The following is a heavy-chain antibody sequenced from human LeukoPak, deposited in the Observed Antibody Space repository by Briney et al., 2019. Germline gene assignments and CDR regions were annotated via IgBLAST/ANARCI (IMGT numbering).Heavy chain of an antibody. D-gene: IGHD6-19*01. CDR3: AGGRIAVAGTFWFDP. Sequence: ALVKVSCKASGYTFTSYAMNWVRQAPGQGLEWMGWINTNTGNPTYAQGFTGRFVFSLDTSVSTAYLQISSLKAEDTAVYYCAGGRIAVAGTFWFDPWGQGTLVTVSS. J-gene: IGHJ5*02. CDR1: GYTFTSYA. CDR2: INTNTGNP. V-gene: IGHV7-4-1*02.